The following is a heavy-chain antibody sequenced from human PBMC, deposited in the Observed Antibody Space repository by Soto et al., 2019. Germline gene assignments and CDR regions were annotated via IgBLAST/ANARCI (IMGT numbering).Heavy chain of an antibody. V-gene: IGHV3-23*01. CDR1: GFTFSSYA. J-gene: IGHJ5*02. Sequence: PGGSLRLSCAASGFTFSSYAMSWVRQAPGKGLEWVSAISGSGGSTYYADSVKGRFTISRDNSKNTLYLQMNSLRAEDTAVYYCAKESCTNGVCYLYGFDPWGQGTLVTVSS. CDR2: ISGSGGST. D-gene: IGHD2-8*01. CDR3: AKESCTNGVCYLYGFDP.